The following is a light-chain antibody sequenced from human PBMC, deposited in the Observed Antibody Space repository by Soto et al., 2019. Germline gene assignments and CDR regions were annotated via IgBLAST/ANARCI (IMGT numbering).Light chain of an antibody. CDR3: QQRSNWPFLT. Sequence: EILLTQSPDSLSLSPGERATLSCRASQSVSSYLAWYQQKPGQAPRLLIYDASNRATGIPARFSGSGSGTDFTLTISSLEPEDFAVYYCQQRSNWPFLTFGGGTKVEIK. V-gene: IGKV3-11*01. J-gene: IGKJ4*01. CDR2: DAS. CDR1: QSVSSY.